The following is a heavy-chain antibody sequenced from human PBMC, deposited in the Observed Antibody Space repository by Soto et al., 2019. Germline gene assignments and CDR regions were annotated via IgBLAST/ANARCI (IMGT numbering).Heavy chain of an antibody. CDR3: TTGTYSNPNFDY. CDR1: GFTFTNAW. Sequence: EVQLVESGGGLVKPGESLRLSCAASGFTFTNAWMSWVRQAPGKGLEWVGRLKTNTDGGTTDYAAPVKGRFTISRDDSKNTLYLQMNSLQTEDTAVYYCTTGTYSNPNFDYWGQGTLVTVSS. CDR2: LKTNTDGGTT. D-gene: IGHD4-4*01. J-gene: IGHJ4*02. V-gene: IGHV3-15*07.